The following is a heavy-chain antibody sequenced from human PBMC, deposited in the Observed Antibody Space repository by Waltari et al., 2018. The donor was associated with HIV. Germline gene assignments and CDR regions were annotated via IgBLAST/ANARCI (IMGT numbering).Heavy chain of an antibody. CDR3: ARGEGIVLGDTSFFRIQETSSYYSGLDV. D-gene: IGHD1-26*01. J-gene: IGHJ6*02. V-gene: IGHV4-34*01. Sequence: QVRLDQLGGGHLRPAETLSLSCAVSGGPFIDYSWTCIRPPPGQALALVGESPHTGDVVYSPSLKGRVTISVVPSKNQVSLRLKSVTAADTAIYYCARGEGIVLGDTSFFRIQETSSYYSGLDVWGPGTTAIVSS. CDR1: GGPFIDYS. CDR2: SPHTGDV.